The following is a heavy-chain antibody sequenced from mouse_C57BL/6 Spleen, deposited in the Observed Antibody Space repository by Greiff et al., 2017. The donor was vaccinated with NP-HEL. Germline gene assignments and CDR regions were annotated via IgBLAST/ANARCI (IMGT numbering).Heavy chain of an antibody. CDR2: INPYNGDT. V-gene: IGHV1-20*01. Sequence: QQSGPELVKPGDSVQISCKASGYSFTGYFMNWVMQSHGKSLEWIGRINPYNGDTFYNQKFKGKATLTVDKSSSTAHMELRSLTSEDSAVYYCARNYGKDAMDYWGQGTSVTVSS. CDR1: GYSFTGYF. CDR3: ARNYGKDAMDY. J-gene: IGHJ4*01. D-gene: IGHD2-1*01.